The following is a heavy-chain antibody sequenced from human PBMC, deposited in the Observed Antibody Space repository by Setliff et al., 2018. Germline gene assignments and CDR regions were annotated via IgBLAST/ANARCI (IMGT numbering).Heavy chain of an antibody. J-gene: IGHJ4*02. Sequence: LSLTCTVSGGSISSMSYYWGWIRQPPGKGLEWIGSIYHSGSSYYNSSLRSRVTISVDTSKNQFSLILSSVTAADTAIYYCARVRVVQGYYEFDHWGQGTLVTVSS. CDR2: IYHSGSS. V-gene: IGHV4-39*07. CDR1: GGSISSMSYY. CDR3: ARVRVVQGYYEFDH. D-gene: IGHD3-3*01.